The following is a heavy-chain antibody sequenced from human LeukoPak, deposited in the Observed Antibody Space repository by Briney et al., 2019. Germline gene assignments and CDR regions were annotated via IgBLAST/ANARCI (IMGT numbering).Heavy chain of an antibody. V-gene: IGHV3-23*01. CDR1: GFTFSSYA. CDR2: ISGSGGST. D-gene: IGHD2-2*01. Sequence: QTGGSLRLSCAASGFTFSSYAMHWVRQAPGKGLEWVSAISGSGGSTYYADSVKGRFTISRDNSKNTLYLQMNSLRAEDTAVYYCAKHTQIVVVPADAFDIWGQGTMVTVSS. J-gene: IGHJ3*02. CDR3: AKHTQIVVVPADAFDI.